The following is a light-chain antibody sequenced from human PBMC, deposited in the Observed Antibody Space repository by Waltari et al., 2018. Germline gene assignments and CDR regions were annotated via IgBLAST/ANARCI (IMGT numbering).Light chain of an antibody. Sequence: DIQMTQSPSALSASVGDRITITCRASQSVKRHMNWYQQKPGQAPKLLMYDVSTLQSGVPSMFSGSGYGTDFTLTITDLQPDDFGTYFCQQCETTPTFGQGTRLDIK. V-gene: IGKV1-39*01. CDR1: QSVKRH. CDR3: QQCETTPT. J-gene: IGKJ5*01. CDR2: DVS.